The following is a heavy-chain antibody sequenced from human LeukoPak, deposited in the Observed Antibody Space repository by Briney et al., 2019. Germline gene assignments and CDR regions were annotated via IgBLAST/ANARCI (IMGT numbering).Heavy chain of an antibody. CDR2: INHSGST. Sequence: SETLSFTCAVYGGSFSGYYWSWIRQPPGKGLEWIGEINHSGSTNYNPSLKSRVTISVDTSKNQFSLKLSSVTAADTAVYYCARVMIFRSFDYWGQGTLVTVSS. D-gene: IGHD3-9*01. CDR1: GGSFSGYY. J-gene: IGHJ4*02. V-gene: IGHV4-34*01. CDR3: ARVMIFRSFDY.